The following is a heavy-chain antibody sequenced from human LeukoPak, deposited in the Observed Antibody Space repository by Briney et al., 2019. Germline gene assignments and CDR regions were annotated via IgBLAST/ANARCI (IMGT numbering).Heavy chain of an antibody. J-gene: IGHJ4*02. Sequence: GESLKISCKGSGYSFTDYWIAWVRQMPGKGLEWMGIIWPGHSNVIYSPSFQGQVSVSADTSLSTAFLQWSSLTASDTAIYYCASHYQTTGYFAFDKWGQGTLVTVSS. CDR2: IWPGHSNV. CDR1: GYSFTDYW. CDR3: ASHYQTTGYFAFDK. D-gene: IGHD3-9*01. V-gene: IGHV5-51*01.